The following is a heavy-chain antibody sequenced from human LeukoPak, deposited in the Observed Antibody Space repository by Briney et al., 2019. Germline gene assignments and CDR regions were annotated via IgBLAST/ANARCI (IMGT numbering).Heavy chain of an antibody. CDR1: GYRFTSYW. Sequence: GESLKISCKGSGYRFTSYWIGWVRQMPGKGLEWMGVIYPDDSDTRYSLSFRGQVTISADKSISTAYLQWDSLKASDTAMYYCAIGGDSTTSCYRCFNFWGQGTLVTVSS. D-gene: IGHD2-2*01. CDR3: AIGGDSTTSCYRCFNF. CDR2: IYPDDSDT. V-gene: IGHV5-51*01. J-gene: IGHJ4*02.